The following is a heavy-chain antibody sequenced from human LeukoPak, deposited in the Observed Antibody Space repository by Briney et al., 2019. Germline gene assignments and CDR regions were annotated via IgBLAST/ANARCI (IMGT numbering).Heavy chain of an antibody. CDR2: ISYDGSNK. D-gene: IGHD3-22*01. CDR1: GFTFSSYA. J-gene: IGHJ4*02. Sequence: GGSLRLSRAASGFTFSSYALHWVRQAPGKGLVWVAVISYDGSNKYYADSAKGRFPISRDNSKDTLYLQMNSLRAEDSAVYHCARDLNYDSSGLNDYWSQGTLVTVSS. V-gene: IGHV3-30*04. CDR3: ARDLNYDSSGLNDY.